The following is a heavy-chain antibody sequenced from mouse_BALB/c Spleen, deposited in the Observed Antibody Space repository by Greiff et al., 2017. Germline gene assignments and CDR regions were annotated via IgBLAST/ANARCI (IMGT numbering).Heavy chain of an antibody. D-gene: IGHD1-1*01. J-gene: IGHJ2*01. CDR3: ARHADYYGSSLDY. CDR2: IWSDGST. V-gene: IGHV2-6-2*01. CDR1: GFSLTSYG. Sequence: QVQLQQSGPDLVAPSQSLSITCTVSGFSLTSYGVHWVRQPPGKGLEWLVVIWSDGSTTYNSALKSRLSISKDNSKSQVFLKMNSLQTDDTAMYYCARHADYYGSSLDYWGQGTTLTVSS.